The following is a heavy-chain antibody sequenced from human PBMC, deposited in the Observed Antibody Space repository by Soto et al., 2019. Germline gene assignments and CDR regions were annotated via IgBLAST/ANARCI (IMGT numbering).Heavy chain of an antibody. CDR1: GYSFTDYH. CDR3: ARGHSTDCSNGVCSFFYNHEMDV. V-gene: IGHV1-2*04. J-gene: IGHJ6*02. CDR2: VNPKSGGT. D-gene: IGHD2-8*01. Sequence: ASVKVSCKASGYSFTDYHIHWVRQAPGQGLEWLGRVNPKSGGTSTAQKFQGWVTMTRDRSISTVYMELTRLRSDDTAVYFCARGHSTDCSNGVCSFFYNHEMDVWGQGTTVTVSS.